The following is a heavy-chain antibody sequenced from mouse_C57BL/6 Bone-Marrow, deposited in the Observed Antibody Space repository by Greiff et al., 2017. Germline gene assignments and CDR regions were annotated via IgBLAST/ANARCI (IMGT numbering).Heavy chain of an antibody. V-gene: IGHV5-17*01. CDR3: ARWGAQGAY. J-gene: IGHJ3*01. Sequence: EVKLQESGGGLVKPGGSLKLSCAASGFTFSDYGMHWVRQAPEKGLEWVAYISSGSSTIYYADTVKGRFTISRDNAKNTLFLQMTSLRSEDTAMYYCARWGAQGAYWGQGTLVTVSA. CDR2: ISSGSSTI. D-gene: IGHD3-2*02. CDR1: GFTFSDYG.